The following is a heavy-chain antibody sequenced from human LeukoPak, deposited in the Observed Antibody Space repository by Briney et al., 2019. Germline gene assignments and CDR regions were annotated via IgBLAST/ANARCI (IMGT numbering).Heavy chain of an antibody. CDR3: ARSYYYGSGSYYTLYYFDY. D-gene: IGHD3-10*01. J-gene: IGHJ4*02. CDR2: INPSGGST. Sequence: ASVKVSCKASGYIFTSYYMHWVRQAPGQGLEWMGRINPSGGSTSYAQKFQGRVTMTRDTSTSTVYMELSSLRSEDTAVYYCARSYYYGSGSYYTLYYFDYWGEGTLVTVSS. V-gene: IGHV1-46*01. CDR1: GYIFTSYY.